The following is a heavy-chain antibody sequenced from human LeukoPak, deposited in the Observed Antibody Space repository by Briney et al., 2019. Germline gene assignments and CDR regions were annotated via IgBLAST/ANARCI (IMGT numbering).Heavy chain of an antibody. Sequence: PGGSLRLSCASSGFTFSSYTMHGLRQAPGKGLEWVALISYDGSSKIYVESAKGRFTISRDNSKNTLYMQMSSLRAEDTAVYYCARDNSGRAFDIWGQGTLVIVSA. CDR3: ARDNSGRAFDI. CDR1: GFTFSSYT. CDR2: ISYDGSSK. V-gene: IGHV3-30*04. J-gene: IGHJ3*02. D-gene: IGHD1-26*01.